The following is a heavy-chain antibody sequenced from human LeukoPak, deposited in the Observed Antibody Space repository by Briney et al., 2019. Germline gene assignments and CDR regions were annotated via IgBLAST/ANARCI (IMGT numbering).Heavy chain of an antibody. J-gene: IGHJ4*02. V-gene: IGHV1-2*06. CDR1: GYTFNGYF. CDR2: INPSSGVS. D-gene: IGHD7-27*01. Sequence: ASVKVLCNTSGYTFNGYFIHWVRQAAGQGLEWMGRINPSSGVSEYAQNFQGRVAMSRDTSISTASMELSWLTSDDTAVYYCARDLSSTPNWEFDYWGQGTLVTVSS. CDR3: ARDLSSTPNWEFDY.